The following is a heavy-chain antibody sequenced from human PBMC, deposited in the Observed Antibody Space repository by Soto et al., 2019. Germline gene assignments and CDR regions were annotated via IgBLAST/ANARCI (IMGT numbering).Heavy chain of an antibody. D-gene: IGHD1-26*01. CDR1: GYTFTVYY. Sequence: QVQLVQFGAEVKKPGASVNVSCKASGYTFTVYYMHWVRQAPGQGLEWMGWINPKSGGTMYPQKFQGRVTMTWDTSISTAYMALTRLRSDDTAVYYCARDLAKGGGSAGFDYWGQGPLVTVSS. CDR3: ARDLAKGGGSAGFDY. J-gene: IGHJ4*02. CDR2: INPKSGGT. V-gene: IGHV1-2*02.